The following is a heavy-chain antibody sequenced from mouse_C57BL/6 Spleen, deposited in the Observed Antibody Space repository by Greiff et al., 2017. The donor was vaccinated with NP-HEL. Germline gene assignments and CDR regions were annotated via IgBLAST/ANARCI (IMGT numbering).Heavy chain of an antibody. Sequence: EVQGVESGGGLVKPGGSLKLSCAASGFTFSSYAMSWVRQTPEKRLEWVATISDGGSYTYYPDNVKGRFTISRDNAKNNLYLQMSHLKSEDTAMYYCARGEGRLDYWGQGTTLTVSS. CDR1: GFTFSSYA. CDR3: ARGEGRLDY. V-gene: IGHV5-4*01. CDR2: ISDGGSYT. D-gene: IGHD2-13*01. J-gene: IGHJ2*01.